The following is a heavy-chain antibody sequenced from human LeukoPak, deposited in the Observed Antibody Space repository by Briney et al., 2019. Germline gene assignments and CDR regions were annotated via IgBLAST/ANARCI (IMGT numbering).Heavy chain of an antibody. CDR3: AKVITESSGYFDY. D-gene: IGHD3-22*01. CDR2: ISGRGGST. J-gene: IGHJ4*02. CDR1: GFTFSSYA. V-gene: IGHV3-23*01. Sequence: PGGSLRLSCAPSGFTFSSYAMSSVRQAPGKGREWVLAISGRGGSTYYADSVKGRFTIPRTNSKNTLYLQMNSLRAEDTAVYYCAKVITESSGYFDYWGQGILVTVSS.